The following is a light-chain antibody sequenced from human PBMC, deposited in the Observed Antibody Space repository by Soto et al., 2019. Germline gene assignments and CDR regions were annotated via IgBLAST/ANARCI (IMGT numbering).Light chain of an antibody. V-gene: IGLV2-14*01. CDR1: SSDVSGYNF. CDR2: DVN. CDR3: SSYTTSSTLCV. Sequence: QSVLTQPASVSGSPGQSIAISCTGTSSDVSGYNFVSWYQQHPGKAPKLMIFDVNNRPSGISDRFSGSKSGNTASLTISWFHAEDEADYYCSSYTTSSTLCVFGTGTKVTVL. J-gene: IGLJ1*01.